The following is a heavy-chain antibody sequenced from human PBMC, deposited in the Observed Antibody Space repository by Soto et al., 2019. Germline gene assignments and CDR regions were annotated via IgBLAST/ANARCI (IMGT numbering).Heavy chain of an antibody. Sequence: PGGSLRLSCAASGFTFSLYGMHWVRQTPGKGLEWMASISYDGSKKYYTDSVQGRFTISRDNAKNSLYLQMNSLRDEDTAVYYCARDSTYGGYYPYPWGQGTLVTVSS. CDR1: GFTFSLYG. J-gene: IGHJ5*02. D-gene: IGHD3-22*01. CDR2: ISYDGSKK. V-gene: IGHV3-30*03. CDR3: ARDSTYGGYYPYP.